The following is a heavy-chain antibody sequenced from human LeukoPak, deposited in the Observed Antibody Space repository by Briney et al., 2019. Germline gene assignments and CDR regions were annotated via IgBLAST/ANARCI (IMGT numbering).Heavy chain of an antibody. CDR1: GGCFSGYY. CDR3: ATGVPWIRSHAFDI. J-gene: IGHJ3*02. D-gene: IGHD5-12*01. V-gene: IGHV4-34*01. Sequence: SETLSLTCAVYGGCFSGYYWSWIRQPPGKGLEWIGEINHSGSTNYNPSLKSRVTISVDTSKNQFSLKLSSVTAADTAVYYCATGVPWIRSHAFDIWGQGTMVTVSS. CDR2: INHSGST.